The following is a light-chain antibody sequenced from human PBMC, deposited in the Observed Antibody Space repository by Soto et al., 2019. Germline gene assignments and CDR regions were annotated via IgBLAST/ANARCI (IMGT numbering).Light chain of an antibody. J-gene: IGLJ1*01. Sequence: QSVLTQPPSASGSPGQSVTISCTGTSSDVGGYNYVSWYQQYPGKAPKLMIYEVSKRPSGVPDRFSGSKSGNTASLTVSGLQAEDKADYYCCSYAGSNILYVFGTGTKVTV. CDR2: EVS. CDR3: CSYAGSNILYV. V-gene: IGLV2-8*01. CDR1: SSDVGGYNY.